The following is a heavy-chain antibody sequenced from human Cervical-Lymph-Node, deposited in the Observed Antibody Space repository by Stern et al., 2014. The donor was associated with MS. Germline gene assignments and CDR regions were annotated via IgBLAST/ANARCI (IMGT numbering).Heavy chain of an antibody. V-gene: IGHV1-69*01. CDR3: ARGGYYSDSSDYDRPFDY. J-gene: IGHJ4*02. CDR2: IIPIFGTA. Sequence: VQLVESGAEVKKPGSSVKVSCKASGGTFSSFAISWVRQAPGQGLEWMGGIIPIFGTANYAQKYQGRVTITADESTSTAHMELSSLRSEDTAVYFCARGGYYSDSSDYDRPFDYWGQGTLVTVSS. D-gene: IGHD3-22*01. CDR1: GGTFSSFA.